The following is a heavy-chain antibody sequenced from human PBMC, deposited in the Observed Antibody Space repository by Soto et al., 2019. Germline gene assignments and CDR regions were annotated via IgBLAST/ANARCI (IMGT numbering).Heavy chain of an antibody. J-gene: IGHJ6*02. CDR1: GFTFSSYA. CDR3: ARAHPPGAAISKYYYYHGMDV. D-gene: IGHD2-8*02. V-gene: IGHV3-30-3*01. CDR2: ISYDGSNK. Sequence: QVQLVESGGGVVQPGRSLRLSCAASGFTFSSYAMHWVRQAPGKGLEWVAVISYDGSNKYYADSVKDRFTISRDNSKNTLYLQINSRRAEDTAVYYCARAHPPGAAISKYYYYHGMDVWGQGATVTVSS.